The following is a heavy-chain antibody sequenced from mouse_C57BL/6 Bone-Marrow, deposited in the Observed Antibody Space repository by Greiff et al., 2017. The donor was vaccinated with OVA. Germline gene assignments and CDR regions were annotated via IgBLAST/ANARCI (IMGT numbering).Heavy chain of an antibody. CDR1: GFSLTSYA. CDR2: IWTGGGT. CDR3: ARNRYYDYFYAMDY. D-gene: IGHD2-4*01. J-gene: IGHJ4*01. Sequence: VMLVESGPGLVAPSQSLSITCTVSGFSLTSYAISWVRQPPGKGLEWLGVIWTGGGTNYNSALKSRLSISKENSKSQVFLKMNSLQTDDTARYYCARNRYYDYFYAMDYWGQGTSVTVSS. V-gene: IGHV2-9-1*01.